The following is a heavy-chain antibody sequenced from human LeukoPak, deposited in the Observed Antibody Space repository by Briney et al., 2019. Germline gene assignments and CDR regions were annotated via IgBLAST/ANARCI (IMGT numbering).Heavy chain of an antibody. V-gene: IGHV4-39*01. J-gene: IGHJ4*02. CDR3: ARRQYYYDSSDYFDY. Sequence: SETLSLTCTVSGGSISSSSYYWGWIRQPPGKGLEWIGSIYYSGSTYYNPSLKSRVTISVDTSKNQFSLKLSSVTAADTAVYYCARRQYYYDSSDYFDYWGQGTLVTVSS. CDR2: IYYSGST. D-gene: IGHD3-22*01. CDR1: GGSISSSSYY.